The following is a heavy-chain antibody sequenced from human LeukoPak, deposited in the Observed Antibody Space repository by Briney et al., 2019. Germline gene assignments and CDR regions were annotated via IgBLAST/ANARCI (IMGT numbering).Heavy chain of an antibody. CDR2: ISGSGGST. V-gene: IGHV3-23*01. J-gene: IGHJ4*02. Sequence: GGSLRLSCAVSGFTFSSYAMSWVRQAPGKGLEWVSAISGSGGSTYYADSVKGRFTISRDNSKNTLYLQMNSLRAEDTAVYYCAKGGYYYDSSGYLDYWGQRTLVTVSS. CDR3: AKGGYYYDSSGYLDY. CDR1: GFTFSSYA. D-gene: IGHD3-22*01.